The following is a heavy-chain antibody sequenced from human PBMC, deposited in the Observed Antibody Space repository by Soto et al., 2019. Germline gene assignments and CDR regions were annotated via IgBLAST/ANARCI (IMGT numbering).Heavy chain of an antibody. CDR2: INPSGGST. CDR3: ARGDYGDGRGPGPFDY. J-gene: IGHJ4*02. Sequence: QVQLVQSGAEVKKPGASVKVSCKASGYTFTSYYMHWVRQAPGQGLEWMGIINPSGGSTSYAQKFQGRVTMTRDTSTSTVYMELSSLRSEDTAVYYCARGDYGDGRGPGPFDYWGQGTLVTVSS. CDR1: GYTFTSYY. D-gene: IGHD4-17*01. V-gene: IGHV1-46*03.